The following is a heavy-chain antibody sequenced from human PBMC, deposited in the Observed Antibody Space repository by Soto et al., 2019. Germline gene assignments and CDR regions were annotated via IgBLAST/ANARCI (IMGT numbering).Heavy chain of an antibody. CDR1: GGSFSGYY. V-gene: IGHV4-34*01. J-gene: IGHJ6*02. CDR2: INHSGST. CDR3: AREWVAAAGIINYYYYGMDV. D-gene: IGHD6-13*01. Sequence: PSETLSLTCAVYGGSFSGYYWSWIRQPPGKGLEWIGEINHSGSTNYNPSLKSRVTISVGTSKNQFSLKLSSVTAADTAVYYCAREWVAAAGIINYYYYGMDVWGQGTTVTVSS.